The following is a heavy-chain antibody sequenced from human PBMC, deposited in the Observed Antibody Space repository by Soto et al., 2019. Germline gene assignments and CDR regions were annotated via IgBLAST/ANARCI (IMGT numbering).Heavy chain of an antibody. J-gene: IGHJ6*02. CDR1: GGTFSSYA. CDR3: ARDVPAARRNYYGMDV. Sequence: QVQLVQSGAEVKKPGSSVKVSCKASGGTFSSYAISWVRQAPGQGLEWMGGIIPIFGTANYAQKFQGRVTIAADESTSTAYMELSSLRSEDTAVYYCARDVPAARRNYYGMDVWGQGTTVTVSS. D-gene: IGHD6-6*01. V-gene: IGHV1-69*01. CDR2: IIPIFGTA.